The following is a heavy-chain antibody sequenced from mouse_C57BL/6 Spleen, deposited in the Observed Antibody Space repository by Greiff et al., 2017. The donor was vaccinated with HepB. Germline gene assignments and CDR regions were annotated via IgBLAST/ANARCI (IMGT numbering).Heavy chain of an antibody. V-gene: IGHV1-42*01. CDR3: ASPRLRFDY. CDR2: INPSTGGT. D-gene: IGHD3-2*02. J-gene: IGHJ2*01. Sequence: VQLQQSGPELVKPGASVKISCKASGYSFTGYYMNWVKQSPEKSLEWIGEINPSTGGTTYNQKFKAKATLTVDKSSSTAYMQLKSLTSEDSAVYYWASPRLRFDYWGQGTTPTVSS. CDR1: GYSFTGYY.